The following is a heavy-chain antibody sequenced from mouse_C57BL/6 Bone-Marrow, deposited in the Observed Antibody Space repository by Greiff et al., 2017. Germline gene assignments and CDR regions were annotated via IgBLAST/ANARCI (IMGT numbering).Heavy chain of an antibody. D-gene: IGHD2-3*01. J-gene: IGHJ3*01. Sequence: EVQLQQSGPVLVKPGASVKMSCKASGYTFTDYYMNWVKQSHGKSLEWIGVINPYNGGTSYNQKFKGKATLTVDKSSSTAYMELNSLTSEDSAVYYCARQEAWWLLREFAYGGQGTLVTVSA. CDR3: ARQEAWWLLREFAY. CDR1: GYTFTDYY. CDR2: INPYNGGT. V-gene: IGHV1-19*01.